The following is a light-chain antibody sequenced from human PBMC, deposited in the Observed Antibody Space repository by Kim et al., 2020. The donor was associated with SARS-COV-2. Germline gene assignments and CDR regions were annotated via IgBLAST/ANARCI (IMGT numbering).Light chain of an antibody. V-gene: IGKV3-11*01. Sequence: LPPGERATLSCMASQSVSRSFAWYQQKPGQAPRLLIYDASKRATGIPARFSGSGSGTDFTLTISSLEPEDFAVYYCQQRSNWPLTFGGGTKVDIK. CDR2: DAS. CDR3: QQRSNWPLT. CDR1: QSVSRS. J-gene: IGKJ4*01.